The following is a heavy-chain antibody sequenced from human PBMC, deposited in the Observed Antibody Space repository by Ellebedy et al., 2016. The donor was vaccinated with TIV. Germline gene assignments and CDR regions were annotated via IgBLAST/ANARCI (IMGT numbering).Heavy chain of an antibody. CDR3: ARHGFRGGWYFDL. J-gene: IGHJ2*01. CDR1: GGSISSGGYY. CDR2: IYYSGST. V-gene: IGHV4-31*03. Sequence: MPSETLSLTCTVSGGSISSGGYYWSWIRQHPGKGLEWIGYIYYSGSTYYNPSLKSRVTISVDTSKNQFSLKLSSVTAADTAVYYCARHGFRGGWYFDLWGRGTLVTVSS. D-gene: IGHD3-10*01.